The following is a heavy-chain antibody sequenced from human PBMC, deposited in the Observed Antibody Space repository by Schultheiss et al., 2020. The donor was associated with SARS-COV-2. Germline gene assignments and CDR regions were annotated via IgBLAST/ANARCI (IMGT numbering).Heavy chain of an antibody. V-gene: IGHV4-30-4*01. D-gene: IGHD3-10*01. J-gene: IGHJ4*02. Sequence: SETLSLTCTVSGGSISSGDYYWSWIRQPPGKGLEWIGYIYYSGSTYYNPSLKSRVTISVDTSKNQFSLKLSSVTAADTAVYYCARGGGPYGSGSYYNDYWGQGTLVTVSS. CDR2: IYYSGST. CDR1: GGSISSGDYY. CDR3: ARGGGPYGSGSYYNDY.